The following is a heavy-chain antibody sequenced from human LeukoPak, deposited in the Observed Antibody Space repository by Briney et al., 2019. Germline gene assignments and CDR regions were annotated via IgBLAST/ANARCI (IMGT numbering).Heavy chain of an antibody. CDR3: ARALGYSGYDYVIDP. V-gene: IGHV4-38-2*02. J-gene: IGHJ5*02. CDR1: GHSISSGYY. CDR2: IYHSGST. Sequence: SETLSLTCTVSGHSISSGYYWGWIRQPPGKGLEWIGSIYHSGSTYYNPSLKSRVTISVDTSKNQFSLKLSSATAADTAVYYCARALGYSGYDYVIDPWGQGTLVTVSS. D-gene: IGHD5-12*01.